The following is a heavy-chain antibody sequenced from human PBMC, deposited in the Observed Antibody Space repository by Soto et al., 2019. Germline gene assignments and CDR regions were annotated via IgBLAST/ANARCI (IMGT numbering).Heavy chain of an antibody. CDR1: GGSISSGDYY. CDR3: ARSITMIVVDPLRFDS. CDR2: IYYRGST. D-gene: IGHD3-22*01. J-gene: IGHJ4*02. V-gene: IGHV4-30-4*01. Sequence: SETLSLTCTVSGGSISSGDYYWNWIRQPPGKGLEWIGYIYYRGSTCYNPSLKSRVAISIDTSKNQFSLKLRSVTAADTAVYYCARSITMIVVDPLRFDSWGQGTLVTVSS.